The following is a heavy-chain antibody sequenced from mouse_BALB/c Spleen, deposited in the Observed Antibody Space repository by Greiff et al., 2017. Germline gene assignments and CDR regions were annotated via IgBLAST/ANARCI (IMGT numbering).Heavy chain of an antibody. CDR3: ARGRYGSSFMDY. D-gene: IGHD1-1*01. J-gene: IGHJ4*01. CDR1: GYSFTSYW. CDR2: IDPSDSET. Sequence: LVESGPQLVRPGASVKISCKASGYSFTSYWMHWVKQRPGQGLEWIGMIDPSDSETRLNQKFKDKATLTVDKSSSTAYMQLSSPTSEDSAVYYCARGRYGSSFMDYWGQGTSVTVSS. V-gene: IGHV1S126*01.